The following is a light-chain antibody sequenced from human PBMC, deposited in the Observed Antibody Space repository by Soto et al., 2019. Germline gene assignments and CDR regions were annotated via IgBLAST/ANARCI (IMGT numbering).Light chain of an antibody. J-gene: IGKJ1*01. Sequence: EIVMTQAPDTPSVSPGERATLSRRASQSVSDRVVWYQQKSGQAPSLLIYAASTRAAGVPARFSGSGSGTEFTLTISSLQSEDFAVYFCQQYADWPKTFGQGTKVDIK. CDR3: QQYADWPKT. CDR2: AAS. CDR1: QSVSDR. V-gene: IGKV3-15*01.